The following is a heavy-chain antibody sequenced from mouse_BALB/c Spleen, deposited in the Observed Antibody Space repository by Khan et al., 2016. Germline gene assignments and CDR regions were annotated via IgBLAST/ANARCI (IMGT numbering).Heavy chain of an antibody. J-gene: IGHJ1*01. D-gene: IGHD2-1*01. Sequence: EVQLLETGGGLVQPGGSRGLSCEGSGCTFSGFWMSWVRQTPGKTLEWIGDINSDGSALNYAPSIKDRFTIFRDNDKSTLYLQMSNVRAEDTATYFCMRYGNYWYFDVWGAGTTVTVSS. CDR3: MRYGNYWYFDV. CDR2: INSDGSAL. CDR1: GCTFSGFW. V-gene: IGHV11-2*02.